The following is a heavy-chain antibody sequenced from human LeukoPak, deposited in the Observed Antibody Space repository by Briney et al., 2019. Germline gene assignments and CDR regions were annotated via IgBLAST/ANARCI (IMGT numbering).Heavy chain of an antibody. D-gene: IGHD6-6*01. J-gene: IGHJ3*02. Sequence: GGSLRLSCAASGFTFSNFGMHWVRQAPRKGLEWVSYISSSGSTIYYADSVKGRFTISRDNAKNSLYLQMNSLRAEDTAVYYCAKDLREYSSSPRNAFDIWGQGTMVTVSS. V-gene: IGHV3-48*04. CDR1: GFTFSNFG. CDR2: ISSSGSTI. CDR3: AKDLREYSSSPRNAFDI.